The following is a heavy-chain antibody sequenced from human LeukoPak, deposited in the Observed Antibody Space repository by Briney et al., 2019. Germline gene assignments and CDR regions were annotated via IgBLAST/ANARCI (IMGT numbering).Heavy chain of an antibody. CDR2: ISDDGSNK. CDR1: GFTFSSYA. Sequence: GRSLRLSCAASGFTFSSYAMHWVRQAPGKGLGWVAVISDDGSNKYYADSVKGRFTISRDNSKNTLYLQMNSLRAEDTAVYYCAREEGTTVPPALYYYYGMDVWGQGTTVTVSS. V-gene: IGHV3-30-3*01. D-gene: IGHD4-17*01. CDR3: AREEGTTVPPALYYYYGMDV. J-gene: IGHJ6*02.